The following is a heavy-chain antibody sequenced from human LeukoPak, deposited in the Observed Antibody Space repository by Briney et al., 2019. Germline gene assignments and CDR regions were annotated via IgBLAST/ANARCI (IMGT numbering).Heavy chain of an antibody. D-gene: IGHD1-26*01. CDR1: GYSISSNHW. Sequence: PSDTLSLTCAGSGYSISSNHWWGWIRQPPGKGLEWIGYIFYAGSTYYNPSLKSRVTMSVDTSKNQFSLRLSSVTAVDTAVYYCVRIGPSVGAAWVDYWGQGTLVSVSS. CDR2: IFYAGST. CDR3: VRIGPSVGAAWVDY. V-gene: IGHV4-28*01. J-gene: IGHJ4*02.